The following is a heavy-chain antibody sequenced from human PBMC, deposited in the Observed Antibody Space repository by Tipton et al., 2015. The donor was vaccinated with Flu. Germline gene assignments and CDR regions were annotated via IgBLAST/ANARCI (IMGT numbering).Heavy chain of an antibody. V-gene: IGHV3-9*01. D-gene: IGHD3-3*01. Sequence: SLRLSCVASGFTFDDYAMHWVRQAPGKGLEWVSGITWKSGNIAYADSVKGRFTISRDNAKNSLYLQMNSLRAEDTALYYCAKWAGLRKHQDYNFWSGPYDYWGQGTLVTVSS. CDR3: AKWAGLRKHQDYNFWSGPYDY. CDR2: ITWKSGNI. J-gene: IGHJ4*02. CDR1: GFTFDDYA.